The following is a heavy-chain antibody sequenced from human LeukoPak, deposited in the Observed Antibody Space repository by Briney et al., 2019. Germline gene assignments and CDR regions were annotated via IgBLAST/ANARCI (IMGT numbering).Heavy chain of an antibody. CDR3: ARHAYNYYYGSGSYPSWFDP. CDR1: GYSFTSYW. D-gene: IGHD3-10*01. Sequence: GESLKISCKGSGYSFTSYWIGWARQMPGKGLEWMGIIYPGDSDTRYSPSFQGQVTISADKSISTAYLQWSSLKASDTAMYYCARHAYNYYYGSGSYPSWFDPWGQGTLVTVSS. CDR2: IYPGDSDT. J-gene: IGHJ5*02. V-gene: IGHV5-51*01.